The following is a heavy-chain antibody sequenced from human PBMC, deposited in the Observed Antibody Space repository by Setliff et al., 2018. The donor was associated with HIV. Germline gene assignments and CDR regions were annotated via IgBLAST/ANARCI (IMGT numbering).Heavy chain of an antibody. J-gene: IGHJ4*01. CDR3: AGSWIRLWSRILFCGGDCYSPFDY. Sequence: SETLSLTCTVSGGSITDYYWTWIRQPAGKGLEWIGRVYSSGSTNCNPSLKSRVTMSVDTSTKQFSLKLSSVTAADTAVYYCAGSWIRLWSRILFCGGDCYSPFDYWGQGSLVTVSS. V-gene: IGHV4-4*07. D-gene: IGHD2-21*01. CDR2: VYSSGST. CDR1: GGSITDYY.